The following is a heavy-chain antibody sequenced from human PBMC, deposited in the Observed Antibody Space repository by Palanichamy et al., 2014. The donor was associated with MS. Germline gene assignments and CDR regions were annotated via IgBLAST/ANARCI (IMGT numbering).Heavy chain of an antibody. CDR3: ARGWATVTYFDY. V-gene: IGHV1-46*01. CDR1: GYTFTSYY. Sequence: QVQLVQSGAEVKKPGASVRVSCKASGYTFTSYYIHWVRQAPGQGLEWMGMINPSGGSTAYAQKFQGRVTMTRDTSTSIVYMEVSSPRSEDTAVYYCARGWATVTYFDYWGQGTLVTVSS. CDR2: INPSGGST. D-gene: IGHD4-11*01. J-gene: IGHJ4*02.